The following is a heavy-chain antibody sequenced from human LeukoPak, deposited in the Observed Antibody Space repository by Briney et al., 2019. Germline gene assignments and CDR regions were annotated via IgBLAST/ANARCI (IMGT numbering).Heavy chain of an antibody. D-gene: IGHD5-12*01. Sequence: GGSLRLSCAASGFTFSDYYMSWIRQAPGKGLEWVLYISSTSSYTNYADSVKGRFTISRDNAKNSLHLQMNSLRAEDTAVYYCARSYGWLPGGMWGQGTLVTVSS. CDR3: ARSYGWLPGGM. CDR1: GFTFSDYY. J-gene: IGHJ4*02. CDR2: ISSTSSYT. V-gene: IGHV3-11*03.